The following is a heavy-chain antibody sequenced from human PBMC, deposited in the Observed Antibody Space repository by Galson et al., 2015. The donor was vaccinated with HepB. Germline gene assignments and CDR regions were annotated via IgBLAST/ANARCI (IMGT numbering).Heavy chain of an antibody. V-gene: IGHV1-46*01. J-gene: IGHJ4*02. CDR3: ARGGGYCISTGCTFDY. CDR1: GYTFTSYY. CDR2: INPSGGST. Sequence: SVKVSCKASGYTFTSYYMHWVRQAPGQGLEWMGIINPSGGSTSYAQKFQGRVTMTRDTSTSTVYMELSSLRSEDTAVYYCARGGGYCISTGCTFDYWGQGTLVTVSS. D-gene: IGHD2-2*01.